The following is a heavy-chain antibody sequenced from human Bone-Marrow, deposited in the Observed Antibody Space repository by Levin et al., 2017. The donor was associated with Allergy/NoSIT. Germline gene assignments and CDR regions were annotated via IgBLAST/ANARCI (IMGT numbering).Heavy chain of an antibody. D-gene: IGHD3-22*01. J-gene: IGHJ4*02. CDR1: GFTSRHYT. Sequence: PGGSLRLSCAASGFTSRHYTMNWVRQAPGKGLEWVSCITSSGDSTYYADSVKGRFTISRDNAKNSLYLQLNRLRDEDTAMYYCARDPARGYYDSSGYSGDHWGQGTLVTVSS. CDR2: ITSSGDST. V-gene: IGHV3-48*02. CDR3: ARDPARGYYDSSGYSGDH.